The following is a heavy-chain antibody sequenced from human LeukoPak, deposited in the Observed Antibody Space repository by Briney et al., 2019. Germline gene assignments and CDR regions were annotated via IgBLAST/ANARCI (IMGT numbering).Heavy chain of an antibody. CDR2: IHTDGTVT. D-gene: IGHD6-19*01. V-gene: IGHV3-74*01. J-gene: IGHJ4*02. Sequence: PGGSLRLSCAASGFTFSKYWMLWVRQAPGKGLESVSRIHTDGTVTTYADSVTGRFTVSRDNSDNTMFLQMNSVRDDDTAVYYCATKQWLAPPPDSWGQGTPVTVSS. CDR1: GFTFSKYW. CDR3: ATKQWLAPPPDS.